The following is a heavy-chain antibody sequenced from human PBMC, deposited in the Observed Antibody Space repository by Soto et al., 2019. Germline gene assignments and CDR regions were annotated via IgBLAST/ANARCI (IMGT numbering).Heavy chain of an antibody. CDR3: ARTRWIQLWFDY. V-gene: IGHV4-34*01. J-gene: IGHJ4*02. Sequence: SETLSLTCAVYGGSFSGYYWSWIRQPPGKGLEWIGEINHSGSTNYNPSLKSRVTISVDTSKNQFSLKLSSVTAADTAVYYCARTRWIQLWFDYWGQGTLVTVSS. D-gene: IGHD5-18*01. CDR1: GGSFSGYY. CDR2: INHSGST.